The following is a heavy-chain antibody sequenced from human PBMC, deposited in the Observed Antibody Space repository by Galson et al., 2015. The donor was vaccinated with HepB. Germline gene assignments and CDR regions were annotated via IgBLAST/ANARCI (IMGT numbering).Heavy chain of an antibody. V-gene: IGHV3-21*01. CDR3: ARRPSITGWYFYYMDV. J-gene: IGHJ6*03. D-gene: IGHD3-10*01. CDR2: ISSSSSYI. CDR1: GFTFSSHS. Sequence: SLRLSCAASGFTFSSHSMYWVRQAPGKGLEWVSFISSSSSYIYYADSVKGRFTISRDNAKRSLHLQMNTLRAEDTAVYYCARRPSITGWYFYYMDVWGKGTSVPVSS.